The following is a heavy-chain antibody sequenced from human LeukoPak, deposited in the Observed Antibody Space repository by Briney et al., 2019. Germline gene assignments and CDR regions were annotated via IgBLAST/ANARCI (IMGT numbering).Heavy chain of an antibody. D-gene: IGHD3-3*01. Sequence: PGGSLRLSCAASGLTFSSYAMSWVRQAPGKGLEWVSFIRYDGSDKYYADSVKGRFTISRDNFNNTLYLQMNSLRAEDTAVYYCAKVASNYDFWSGSANWGQGILVTVSS. CDR1: GLTFSSYA. J-gene: IGHJ4*02. V-gene: IGHV3-30*02. CDR3: AKVASNYDFWSGSAN. CDR2: IRYDGSDK.